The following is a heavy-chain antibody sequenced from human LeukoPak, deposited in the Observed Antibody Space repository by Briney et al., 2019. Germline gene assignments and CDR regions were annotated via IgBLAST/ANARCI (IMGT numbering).Heavy chain of an antibody. Sequence: PSETLSLTCTVSGGSISSYYWSWIRQPPGKGLEWIGYIYYSGSTNYNPSLKSRVTISVDTSKNQFSLKLSSVTAADTAVYYCASSGLYCSSTSCPYYYYYMDVWGKGTTVTVSS. CDR2: IYYSGST. CDR3: ASSGLYCSSTSCPYYYYYMDV. D-gene: IGHD2-2*01. J-gene: IGHJ6*03. CDR1: GGSISSYY. V-gene: IGHV4-59*13.